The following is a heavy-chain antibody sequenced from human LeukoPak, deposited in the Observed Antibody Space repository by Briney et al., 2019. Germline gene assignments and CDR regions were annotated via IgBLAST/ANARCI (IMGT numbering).Heavy chain of an antibody. D-gene: IGHD3-22*01. J-gene: IGHJ4*02. CDR3: ARDQYDSGGSFLGNDY. Sequence: SETLSLTCTVSGGSIRSSYYYWGWIRQSPGKGLEWIGYVAYTGSTNYNPSLRSRVTMSLDMSKNQFSLKLSSATAADTAIYYCARDQYDSGGSFLGNDYWGQGTLVTVSS. V-gene: IGHV4-30-4*08. CDR1: GGSIRSSYYY. CDR2: VAYTGST.